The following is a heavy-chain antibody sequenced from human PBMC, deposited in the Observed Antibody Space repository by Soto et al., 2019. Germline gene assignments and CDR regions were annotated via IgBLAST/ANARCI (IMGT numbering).Heavy chain of an antibody. CDR2: IYPGDSHT. V-gene: IGHV5-51*01. J-gene: IGHJ6*02. CDR1: GYSFTTYW. CDR3: ARHLSYYYAMDV. Sequence: LGESLKISCKGSGYSFTTYWIGWVRQMPGKGLEWMGIIYPGDSHTIYSPSFQGQVTISADKSITTAYLQWSSLKASDTAVYYCARHLSYYYAMDVWGQGTTVTVSS.